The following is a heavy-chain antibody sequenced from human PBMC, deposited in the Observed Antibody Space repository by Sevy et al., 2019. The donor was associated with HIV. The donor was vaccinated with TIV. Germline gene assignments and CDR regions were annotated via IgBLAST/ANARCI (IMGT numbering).Heavy chain of an antibody. J-gene: IGHJ4*02. V-gene: IGHV3-7*01. Sequence: GGSLRLSCAASGFTFGDYWMTWVRQAPGKGLEWVANIKQHGREKYHVDSVKGRFTISRDNAKNSRYLQMNSLRAEDTAVYHCARVFSLGGYDYVWGSSFDYWGQGTLVTVSS. CDR1: GFTFGDYW. CDR3: ARVFSLGGYDYVWGSSFDY. D-gene: IGHD3-16*01. CDR2: IKQHGREK.